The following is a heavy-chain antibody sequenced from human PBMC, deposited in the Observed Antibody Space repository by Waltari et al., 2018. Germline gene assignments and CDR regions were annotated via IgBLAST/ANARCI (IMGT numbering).Heavy chain of an antibody. CDR1: GFDLGGYV. V-gene: IGHV3-33*01. CDR2: IWYDGRYE. J-gene: IGHJ4*02. CDR3: ARDFASTYFFDY. Sequence: QVQLVESGGGVVQPGRSLRLSCAASGFDLGGYVMPWVRQAPGKGLEWVAVIWYDGRYEYYADSVKGRFTISRDNSKDTLYLQMNSLRAEDTAVYYCARDFASTYFFDYWGQGTLVTVSS.